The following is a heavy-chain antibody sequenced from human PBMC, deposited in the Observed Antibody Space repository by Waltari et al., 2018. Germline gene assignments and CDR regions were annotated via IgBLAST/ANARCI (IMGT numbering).Heavy chain of an antibody. CDR3: AKDPNGDYIGAFDT. V-gene: IGHV3-23*01. CDR1: TFTFSNYA. D-gene: IGHD2-8*01. Sequence: EVQVLESGGLLVQPGGSLRLPCAASTFTFSNYAMTWVRQAPGKGLEYISSISGGGGVTVYANSVKGRFTISRDNSKSTLYLQMNSLRGEDTATYYCAKDPNGDYIGAFDTWGQGTMVTVSP. CDR2: ISGGGGVT. J-gene: IGHJ3*02.